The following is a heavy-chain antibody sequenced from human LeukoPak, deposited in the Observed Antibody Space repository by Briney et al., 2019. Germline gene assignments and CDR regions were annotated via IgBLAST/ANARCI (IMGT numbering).Heavy chain of an antibody. CDR2: IYTSGST. CDR1: GGSISSYY. D-gene: IGHD3-10*01. V-gene: IGHV4-4*07. CDR3: ARGVYGSGSYYYYYMDV. J-gene: IGHJ6*03. Sequence: PSETLSLTCTVSGGSISSYYWSWVRQPAGKGLEWIGRIYTSGSTNYNPSLKSRVTMSVDTSKNQFSLKLSSVTAADTAVYYCARGVYGSGSYYYYYMDVWGKGTTVTISS.